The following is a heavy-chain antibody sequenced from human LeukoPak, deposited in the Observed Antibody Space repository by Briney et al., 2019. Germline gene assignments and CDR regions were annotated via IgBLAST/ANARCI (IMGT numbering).Heavy chain of an antibody. Sequence: PGRSLRLSCAASGFTFSSYSMNWVRQAPGKGLEWVSSISSSSSYIYYADSVKGRFTISRDNAKNSLYLQMNSLRAEDTAVYYCAREVRGYEIRFDYWGQGTLVTVSS. J-gene: IGHJ4*02. CDR2: ISSSSSYI. V-gene: IGHV3-21*01. D-gene: IGHD5-12*01. CDR3: AREVRGYEIRFDY. CDR1: GFTFSSYS.